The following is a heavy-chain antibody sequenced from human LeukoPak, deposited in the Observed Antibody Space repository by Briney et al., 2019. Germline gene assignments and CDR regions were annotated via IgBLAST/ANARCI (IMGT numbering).Heavy chain of an antibody. V-gene: IGHV3-21*01. D-gene: IGHD6-19*01. CDR1: GFTFSSYS. CDR3: ARDPAIAVAGTGNY. CDR2: ISISSSYI. Sequence: KSGGSLRLSCAPSGFTFSSYSMNWVRQAPGKGMEWVSSISISSSYIYYAASVKGRFTISRDNAKNSLYLQMNSLRAEDTAVYYCARDPAIAVAGTGNYCGQGTLVTVSS. J-gene: IGHJ4*02.